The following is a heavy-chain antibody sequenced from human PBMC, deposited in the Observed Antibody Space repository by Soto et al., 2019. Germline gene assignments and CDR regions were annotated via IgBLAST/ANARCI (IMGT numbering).Heavy chain of an antibody. J-gene: IGHJ5*02. V-gene: IGHV3-48*02. D-gene: IGHD4-4*01. Sequence: EVQLVESGGGLVQPGGSLRLSCAASGFTFSSYSMNWVRQAPGKGLEWVSYISSSTSTIFYADSVKGRFTISRHNAKNSLYLQMNSLRDEDTAVYYCAREGLQYNGFDPGGQGTLVTVSS. CDR3: AREGLQYNGFDP. CDR1: GFTFSSYS. CDR2: ISSSTSTI.